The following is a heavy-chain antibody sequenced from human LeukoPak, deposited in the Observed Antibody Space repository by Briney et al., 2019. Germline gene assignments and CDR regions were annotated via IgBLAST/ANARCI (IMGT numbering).Heavy chain of an antibody. D-gene: IGHD6-13*01. CDR3: AREQEIAAAPWFDP. Sequence: GGSLRLSCAASGFTFSDFGMHWVRQAPGKGLEWVAFIRHDGSDKYYADSVRGRFTISRDNSKNSLYLQMNSLRAEDTAVYYCAREQEIAAAPWFDPWGQGTLVTVSS. CDR2: IRHDGSDK. CDR1: GFTFSDFG. V-gene: IGHV3-30*02. J-gene: IGHJ5*02.